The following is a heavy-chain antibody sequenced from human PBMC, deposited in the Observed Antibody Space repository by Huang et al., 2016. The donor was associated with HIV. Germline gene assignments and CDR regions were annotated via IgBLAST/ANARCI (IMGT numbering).Heavy chain of an antibody. CDR3: VRVRRVMDTYCVADCSTLEAFDI. CDR1: GYTFTNYG. CDR2: SDTDTGKP. J-gene: IGHJ3*02. V-gene: IGHV7-4-1*02. D-gene: IGHD2-21*01. Sequence: QVQLVQSGSELKKPGASVTVSCKASGYTFTNYGVHWVRQAPGQGLEWVGVSDTDTGKPRYAQGLTGRFVFSLDTSVNTAYLQLSRLKAADSAIYYCVRVRRVMDTYCVADCSTLEAFDIWGQGTVVTVSA.